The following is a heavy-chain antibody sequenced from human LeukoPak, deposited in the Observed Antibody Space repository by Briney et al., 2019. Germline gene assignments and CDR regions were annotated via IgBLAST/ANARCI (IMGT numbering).Heavy chain of an antibody. CDR3: TRRTVFDI. V-gene: IGHV3-21*01. CDR2: ISSTSDNI. D-gene: IGHD3/OR15-3a*01. J-gene: IGHJ3*02. Sequence: GGSLRLSCAASGFTFSIYSMNWVRQASGKGLEWVSSISSTSDNIYYADSVKGRFTISRDNAKKSLYLQMNNLRAEDTAVYYCTRRTVFDIWGQGTMVTVSS. CDR1: GFTFSIYS.